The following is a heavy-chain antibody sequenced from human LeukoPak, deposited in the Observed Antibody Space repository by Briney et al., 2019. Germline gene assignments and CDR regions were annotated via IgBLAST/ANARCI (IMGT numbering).Heavy chain of an antibody. Sequence: GGSLRLSCAASGFTFSDYYMSWIRQAPGKGLEWVSYISSSSSYTNYADSVKGRFTISRDNAKNSLYLQMNSLRAEDTAVYYCAREAAYCSGSNNFDYWGQGTLVTVSS. CDR2: ISSSSSYT. CDR1: GFTFSDYY. J-gene: IGHJ4*02. D-gene: IGHD3-10*01. CDR3: AREAAYCSGSNNFDY. V-gene: IGHV3-11*06.